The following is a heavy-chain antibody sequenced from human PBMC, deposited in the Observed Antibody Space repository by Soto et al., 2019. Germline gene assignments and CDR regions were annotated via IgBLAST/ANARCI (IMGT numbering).Heavy chain of an antibody. V-gene: IGHV4-59*01. Sequence: PSETLSLTCTVSGGSISSYYWSWIRQPPGKGLEWIGYIYYSGSTNYNPSPKSRVTISVDTSKDQFSLKLSSVTAADTAVYYCARLIAARPGFDYWGQGTLVTVSS. J-gene: IGHJ4*02. D-gene: IGHD6-6*01. CDR2: IYYSGST. CDR1: GGSISSYY. CDR3: ARLIAARPGFDY.